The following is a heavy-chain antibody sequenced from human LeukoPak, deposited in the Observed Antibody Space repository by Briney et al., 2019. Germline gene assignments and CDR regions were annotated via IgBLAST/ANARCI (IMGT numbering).Heavy chain of an antibody. D-gene: IGHD5-12*01. CDR1: GGSIRSYY. CDR3: ARGGGYASPIGY. J-gene: IGHJ4*02. Sequence: SETLSLTCTVSGGSIRSYYWSWIRQPPGKGLEWIGYIYYSGSTNYNPSLKSRVTISVDTSKNQFSLKLSSVTAADTAVYYCARGGGYASPIGYWGQGALVTVSS. CDR2: IYYSGST. V-gene: IGHV4-59*01.